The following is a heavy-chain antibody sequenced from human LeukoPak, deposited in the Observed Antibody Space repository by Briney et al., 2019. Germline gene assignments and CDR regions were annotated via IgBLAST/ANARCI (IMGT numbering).Heavy chain of an antibody. J-gene: IGHJ3*02. V-gene: IGHV4-34*01. Sequence: SETLSLTCAVYGGSFSGYYWSWIRQPPGKGLEWTGEINHSGSTNYNPSLKSRVTISVDTSKNQFSLKLSSVTAADTAVYYCALGEEDAFDIWGQGTMVTVSS. CDR3: ALGEEDAFDI. CDR1: GGSFSGYY. CDR2: INHSGST.